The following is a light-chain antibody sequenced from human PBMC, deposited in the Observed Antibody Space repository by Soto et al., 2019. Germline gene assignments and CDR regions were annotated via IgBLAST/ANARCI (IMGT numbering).Light chain of an antibody. CDR1: GSDIGSYNY. CDR2: DVT. CDR3: NSYTSASTYV. V-gene: IGLV2-14*03. J-gene: IGLJ1*01. Sequence: LTQPASVSGSPGQSITISCTGTGSDIGSYNYVSWYQHHPGKVPKFIIYDVTNRPSGVSDRFSGSKSGNTASLTISGLQAEDEADYYCNSYTSASTYVFGTGTKVTVL.